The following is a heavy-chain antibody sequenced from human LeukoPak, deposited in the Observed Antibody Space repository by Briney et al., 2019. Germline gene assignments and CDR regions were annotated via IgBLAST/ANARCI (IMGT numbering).Heavy chain of an antibody. J-gene: IGHJ5*02. Sequence: SETLSLTCTVSGGSISSHYWSWIRQPPEKGLEWIGYIYYSGSTNYNPSLKSRVTISVDTSKNQFSLKLSSVTAADTAVYYCARDGEYSSSVWFDPWGQGTLVTVSS. CDR2: IYYSGST. V-gene: IGHV4-59*11. D-gene: IGHD6-6*01. CDR3: ARDGEYSSSVWFDP. CDR1: GGSISSHY.